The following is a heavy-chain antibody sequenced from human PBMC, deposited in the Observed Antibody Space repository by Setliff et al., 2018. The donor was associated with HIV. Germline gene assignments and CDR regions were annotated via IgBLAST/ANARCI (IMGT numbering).Heavy chain of an antibody. V-gene: IGHV1-18*01. CDR2: IGSYSGYT. Sequence: GASVKVSCKASGYTFTGYAINWVRQAPGQGLEWMGWIGSYSGYTIYAQKFQDRLTMTTDTSTTTASMEWRSLRSDDTAVYYCVRGHCNSDKCWYTWFDPWGQGTLVTVSS. CDR1: GYTFTGYA. J-gene: IGHJ5*02. D-gene: IGHD2-2*01. CDR3: VRGHCNSDKCWYTWFDP.